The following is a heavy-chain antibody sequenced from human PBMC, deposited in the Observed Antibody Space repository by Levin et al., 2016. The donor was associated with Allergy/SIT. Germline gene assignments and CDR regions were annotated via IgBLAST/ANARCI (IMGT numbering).Heavy chain of an antibody. CDR3: ARRVKLWRDPWLFDF. Sequence: GESLKISCQGAGYIFTGFWIAWVRQKPGKGLEWMGVINPVDSDARYSPSLEGQVTMSADHSMNTVYLQWSSLRASDTAIYYCARRVKLWRDPWLFDFWGQGTLVTVSS. J-gene: IGHJ4*02. CDR1: GYIFTGFW. CDR2: INPVDSDA. D-gene: IGHD3-10*01. V-gene: IGHV5-51*01.